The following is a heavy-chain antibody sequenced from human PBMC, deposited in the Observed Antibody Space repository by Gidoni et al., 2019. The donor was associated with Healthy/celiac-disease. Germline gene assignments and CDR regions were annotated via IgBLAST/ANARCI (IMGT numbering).Heavy chain of an antibody. D-gene: IGHD2-2*02. Sequence: EVQLVESGGGLIQPGGSLRLSCAASGFTVSSNYMSWVRQAPGKGLEWVSVKGRFTISRDNSKNTLYLQMNSLRAEDTAVYYCASRNSGYCSSTSYCTGPFDPWGQGTLVTVSS. J-gene: IGHJ5*02. CDR3: ASRNSGYCSSTSYCTGPFDP. V-gene: IGHV3-53*01. CDR1: GFTVSSNY.